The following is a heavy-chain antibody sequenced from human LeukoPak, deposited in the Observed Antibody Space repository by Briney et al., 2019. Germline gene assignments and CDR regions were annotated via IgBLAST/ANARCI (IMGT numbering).Heavy chain of an antibody. D-gene: IGHD4-17*01. CDR1: GYGFTDYY. CDR2: INPNSGGT. CDR3: ARDSRPTLFTVTTYWGWFDP. Sequence: ASVKVSCKASGYGFTDYYMHWVRQAPGQGLEWMGWINPNSGGTNYAEKFQGRVTMTRETSISTAYMELSRLTSDDTAVYYCARDSRPTLFTVTTYWGWFDPWGQGTLVTVSS. V-gene: IGHV1-2*02. J-gene: IGHJ5*02.